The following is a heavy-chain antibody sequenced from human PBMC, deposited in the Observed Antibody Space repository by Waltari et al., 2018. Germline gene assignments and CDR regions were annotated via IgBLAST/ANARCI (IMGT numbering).Heavy chain of an antibody. D-gene: IGHD2-2*01. CDR2: INHSGRT. CDR3: ASTSYYYYMDV. CDR1: GGSFSGYY. Sequence: QVQLQQWGAGLLKPSETLSLSCAVYGGSFSGYYCSWIRQPPGKGLEWIGEINHSGRTNYNPCIKSRVTISVDTSKNQFSLKLSSVTAADTAVYYGASTSYYYYMDVWGKGTTVTVSS. V-gene: IGHV4-34*01. J-gene: IGHJ6*03.